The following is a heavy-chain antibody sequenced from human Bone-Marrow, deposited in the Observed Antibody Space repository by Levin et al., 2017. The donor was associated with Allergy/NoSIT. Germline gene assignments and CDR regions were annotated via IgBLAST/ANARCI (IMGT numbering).Heavy chain of an antibody. D-gene: IGHD1-26*01. Sequence: KTGESLKISCKASGYTFTDYYIHWVRQAPGQGLEWMGWVIPNTGGTKYSQKFQGRVTVTRDTSITTAYMELSRLSSDDTAVYYCARDAELGPYSGYFDYWGQGSLVTVSS. CDR1: GYTFTDYY. CDR2: VIPNTGGT. J-gene: IGHJ4*02. CDR3: ARDAELGPYSGYFDY. V-gene: IGHV1-2*02.